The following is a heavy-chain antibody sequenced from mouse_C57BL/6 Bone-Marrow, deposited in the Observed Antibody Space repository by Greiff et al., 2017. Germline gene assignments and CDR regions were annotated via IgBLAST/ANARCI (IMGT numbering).Heavy chain of an antibody. D-gene: IGHD1-1*01. J-gene: IGHJ3*01. CDR1: GFTFSNYW. CDR2: IRLKSDNYAT. V-gene: IGHV6-3*01. Sequence: DVKLQESGGGLVQPGGSMKLSCVASGFTFSNYWMNWVRQSPEKGLEWVAQIRLKSDNYATHYAESVKGRFTISRDDSKSSVYLQMNNLRAEDTGIYYCTEDGSAWFAYWGQGTLVTVSA. CDR3: TEDGSAWFAY.